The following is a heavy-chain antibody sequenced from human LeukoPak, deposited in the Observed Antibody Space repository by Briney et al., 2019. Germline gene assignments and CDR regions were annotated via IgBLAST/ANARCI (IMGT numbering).Heavy chain of an antibody. D-gene: IGHD5-12*01. CDR1: GFTFTSSA. CDR2: IVVGSGNT. CDR3: ARAGHSGYTHWFDP. J-gene: IGHJ5*02. V-gene: IGHV1-58*01. Sequence: SVKVSCKASGFTFTSSAVQWVRQARGQRLEWIGWIVVGSGNTNYAQKFQGRVTITADESTSTAYMELSSLRSEDTAVYYCARAGHSGYTHWFDPWGQGTLVTVSS.